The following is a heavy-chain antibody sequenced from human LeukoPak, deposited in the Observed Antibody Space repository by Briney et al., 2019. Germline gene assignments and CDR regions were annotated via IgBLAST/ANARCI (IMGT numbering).Heavy chain of an antibody. CDR3: ARARAVGTPFDY. D-gene: IGHD1-1*01. Sequence: PSETLSCTCTVSGFSISSNYWGWIPQPPGKGLEGIGRIFTSGSTNYNPSLESGVTMSADTSKNQFLLLPSHVTAPGTAAGYCARARAVGTPFDYWGQGTLVTVSS. J-gene: IGHJ4*02. CDR1: GFSISSNY. V-gene: IGHV4-4*07. CDR2: IFTSGST.